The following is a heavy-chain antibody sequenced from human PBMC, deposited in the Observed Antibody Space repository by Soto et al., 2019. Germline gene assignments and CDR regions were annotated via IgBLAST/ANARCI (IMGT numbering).Heavy chain of an antibody. Sequence: QLQLQESGPGLVKPSETLSLTCTVSGGSISSSSYYWGWIRQPPGKGLEWIGSIYYSGSTYYNPSLKSRVTISVDTSKNQFSLKLSSVTAADTAVYYCASRYGGNSHFDYWGQGTLVTVSS. D-gene: IGHD2-21*02. J-gene: IGHJ4*02. CDR2: IYYSGST. V-gene: IGHV4-39*01. CDR1: GGSISSSSYY. CDR3: ASRYGGNSHFDY.